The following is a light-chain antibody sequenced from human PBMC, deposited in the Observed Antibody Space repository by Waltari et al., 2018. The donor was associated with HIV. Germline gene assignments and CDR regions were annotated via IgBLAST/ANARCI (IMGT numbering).Light chain of an antibody. Sequence: QSALTTPASVSASPGQSLTTSCTGTSRAVGGYHLASWYQQHPGKAPKPMIYEVSKRPSGVSNRFSGSKSGNTASLTISGLQAEDEADYYCCSYAGSTTYVIFGGVTKLAV. V-gene: IGLV2-23*02. CDR3: CSYAGSTTYVI. CDR1: SRAVGGYHL. J-gene: IGLJ2*01. CDR2: EVS.